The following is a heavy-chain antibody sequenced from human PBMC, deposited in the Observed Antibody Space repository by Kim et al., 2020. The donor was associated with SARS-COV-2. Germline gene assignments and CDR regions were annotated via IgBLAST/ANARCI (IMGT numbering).Heavy chain of an antibody. Sequence: SVKVSCKTSGYTFTYRYLHWVRQAPGLALEWMGWITPFNGNTNYAQKFQDRVTITRDRSMSTAYMELSSLRSEDTAMYYCASGRGARDAFDIWGQGTMVTVSS. CDR2: ITPFNGNT. J-gene: IGHJ3*02. CDR1: GYTFTYRY. D-gene: IGHD1-26*01. CDR3: ASGRGARDAFDI. V-gene: IGHV1-45*02.